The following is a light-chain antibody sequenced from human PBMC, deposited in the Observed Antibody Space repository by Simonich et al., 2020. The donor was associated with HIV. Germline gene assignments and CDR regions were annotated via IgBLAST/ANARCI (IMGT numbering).Light chain of an antibody. CDR3: CSYAGTYTFGV. J-gene: IGLJ2*01. CDR2: DVN. CDR1: SSDVGAYNY. Sequence: HSALTQPRSVSGSPGQSVTISCPGTSSDVGAYNYVSWYQQYPGKAPKLMIYDVNKRPSGVPDRFSGSKSGNTASLTISGLQAEDEADYFCCSYAGTYTFGVFGGGTRLTV. V-gene: IGLV2-11*01.